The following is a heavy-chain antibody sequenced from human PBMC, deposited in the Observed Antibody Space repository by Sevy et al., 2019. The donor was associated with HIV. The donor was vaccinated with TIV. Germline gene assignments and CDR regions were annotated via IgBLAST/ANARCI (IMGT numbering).Heavy chain of an antibody. V-gene: IGHV3-7*01. CDR1: GFTFSSYW. J-gene: IGHJ4*02. CDR2: MKEDGSEK. CDR3: VREGLGGFSYSLDC. Sequence: GGSLRLSCAASGFTFSSYWMSWVRQAPGKGLEWVATMKEDGSEKYYVDSVKGRFTISRDNAKNSLYVQMNSLRAEDTVVYYCVREGLGGFSYSLDCWGQGTLVTVSS. D-gene: IGHD5-18*01.